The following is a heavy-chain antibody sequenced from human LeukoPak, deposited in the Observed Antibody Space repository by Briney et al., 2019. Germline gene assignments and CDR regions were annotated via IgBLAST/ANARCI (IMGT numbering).Heavy chain of an antibody. D-gene: IGHD1-26*01. CDR2: INPSGGST. J-gene: IGHJ4*02. Sequence: ASVKVSCKASGYTFTSYYMHWVRRAPGQGLEWMGIINPSGGSTSYAQKFQGRVTMTRDTSTSTVYMELSSLRSEDTAVYYCAREVGATGDSTLGFDYWGQGTLVTVSS. CDR1: GYTFTSYY. V-gene: IGHV1-46*01. CDR3: AREVGATGDSTLGFDY.